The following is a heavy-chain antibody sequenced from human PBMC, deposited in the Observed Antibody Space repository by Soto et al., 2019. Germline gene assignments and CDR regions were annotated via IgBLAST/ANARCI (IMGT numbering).Heavy chain of an antibody. CDR3: VKDRRYYDFWGGYYTYGMDV. V-gene: IGHV3-64D*06. J-gene: IGHJ6*02. Sequence: GGSPRVSRSASGFTFSSYAMHWVRQAPGKGLEYVSAISSNGGSTYYADSAKGRFTISRDNSKNTLYLQMSSLRAEDTAVYYCVKDRRYYDFWGGYYTYGMDVWGQVTTGTVS. D-gene: IGHD3-3*01. CDR2: ISSNGGST. CDR1: GFTFSSYA.